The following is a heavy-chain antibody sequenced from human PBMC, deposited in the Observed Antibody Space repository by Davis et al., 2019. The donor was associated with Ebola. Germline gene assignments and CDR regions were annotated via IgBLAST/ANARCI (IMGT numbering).Heavy chain of an antibody. D-gene: IGHD2-15*01. CDR2: INSDGSST. CDR3: ARDREDIYYYYYGMDV. Sequence: GESLKISCAASGFTFSSYWMHWVRQAPGKGLVWVSRINSDGSSTSYADSVKGRFTISRDNAKNSLYLQMNSLRAEDTAVYYCARDREDIYYYYYGMDVWGQGTTVTVSS. V-gene: IGHV3-74*01. CDR1: GFTFSSYW. J-gene: IGHJ6*02.